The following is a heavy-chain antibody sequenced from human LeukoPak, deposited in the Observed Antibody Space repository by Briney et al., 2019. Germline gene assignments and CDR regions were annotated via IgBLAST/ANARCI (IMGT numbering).Heavy chain of an antibody. CDR3: ARGEPGNSGSYGHDAFDI. Sequence: GGTQILSCAASGFPFSSYSKNWISQTKGKRLKWVSSISSSSSYIYYADSVKGRFTISRDNAKNSLYLQMNSLRAEDTAVYYCARGEPGNSGSYGHDAFDIWGQGTMVTVSS. V-gene: IGHV3-21*01. J-gene: IGHJ3*02. CDR1: GFPFSSYS. D-gene: IGHD1-26*01. CDR2: ISSSSSYI.